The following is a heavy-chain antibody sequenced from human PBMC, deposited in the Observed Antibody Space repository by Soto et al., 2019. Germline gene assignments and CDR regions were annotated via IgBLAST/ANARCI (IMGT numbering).Heavy chain of an antibody. J-gene: IGHJ6*04. CDR1: GFTFSSYA. CDR2: ISVSGGST. Sequence: PGGSLRLSCAASGFTFSSYAMSWVRQAPGKGLEWVSAISVSGGSTYYAVSVKGRFTISRDNSKNTLYLQMNSLRAEDTAVYYCAKDQTLRITIFGVVPGALDVWGKGTTVTVSS. CDR3: AKDQTLRITIFGVVPGALDV. D-gene: IGHD3-3*01. V-gene: IGHV3-23*01.